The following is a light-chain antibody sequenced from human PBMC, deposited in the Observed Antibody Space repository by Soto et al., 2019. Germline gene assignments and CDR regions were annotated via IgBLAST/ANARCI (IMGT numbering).Light chain of an antibody. CDR1: QAISNS. CDR3: QQYDTYPFT. CDR2: AAS. J-gene: IGKJ3*01. V-gene: IGKV1-16*01. Sequence: DIQLTQSPASLSASVGDRVTITCRASQAISNSLVWYQQKPETAPKSPIFAASRLQSGIPLRFSGSGSGTECTLTISSLQPEDVASYVCQQYDTYPFTFGPGTKVDI.